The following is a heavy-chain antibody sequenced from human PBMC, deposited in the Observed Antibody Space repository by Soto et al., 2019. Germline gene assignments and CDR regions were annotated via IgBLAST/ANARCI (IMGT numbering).Heavy chain of an antibody. D-gene: IGHD3-9*01. CDR3: ARASGVSVLRYFDWSNNWFDP. J-gene: IGHJ5*02. CDR2: IIPIFGTA. CDR1: GGTFSSYA. V-gene: IGHV1-69*13. Sequence: SVKVSCKASGGTFSSYAISWVRQAPGQGLEWMGGIIPIFGTASYAQKFQGRVTITADESTSTAYMELSSLRSEDTAVYYCARASGVSVLRYFDWSNNWFDPWGQGTLVTVSS.